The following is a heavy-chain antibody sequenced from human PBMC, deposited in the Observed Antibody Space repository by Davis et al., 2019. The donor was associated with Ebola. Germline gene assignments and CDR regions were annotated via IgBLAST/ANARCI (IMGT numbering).Heavy chain of an antibody. J-gene: IGHJ4*02. Sequence: GSLSLSCKGSGYCLTSYWTGWVRHLPGKGLEWMGIIYPGDSDTRYSPSFQGQVTIAADKSTRPAYLQWSSLKASDTAMYYCARRGDYYDSRFGPIRYYFDYWGQGTLVTVSS. CDR1: GYCLTSYW. CDR3: ARRGDYYDSRFGPIRYYFDY. V-gene: IGHV5-51*01. CDR2: IYPGDSDT. D-gene: IGHD3-22*01.